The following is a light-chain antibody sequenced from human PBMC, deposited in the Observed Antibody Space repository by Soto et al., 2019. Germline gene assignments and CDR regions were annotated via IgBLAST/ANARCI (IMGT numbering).Light chain of an antibody. V-gene: IGLV2-14*01. J-gene: IGLJ2*01. CDR2: DVS. CDR1: SSDVGGYNY. Sequence: QSALTQPASVSGSPGQSITISCTGTSSDVGGYNYVSWYQQHPGKAPKLMIYDVSNRPSGVSIRFSGSKSGNTAYLPISGLQAEDEADYYCSSYTSSSPVFGGGTKLTVL. CDR3: SSYTSSSPV.